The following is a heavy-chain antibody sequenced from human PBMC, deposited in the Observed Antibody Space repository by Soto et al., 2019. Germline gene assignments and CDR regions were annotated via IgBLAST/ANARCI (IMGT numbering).Heavy chain of an antibody. CDR2: ISGSGGST. CDR3: ARGGWYYYYYMDV. CDR1: GFTFSSYA. V-gene: IGHV3-23*01. D-gene: IGHD3-10*01. Sequence: GGSLRLSCAASGFTFSSYAMSWVRQAPGKGLEWVSAISGSGGSTYYADSVKGRFTISRDNSKNTLYLQMNSLRAEDTAVYYCARGGWYYYYYMDVWGKGTTVTVSS. J-gene: IGHJ6*03.